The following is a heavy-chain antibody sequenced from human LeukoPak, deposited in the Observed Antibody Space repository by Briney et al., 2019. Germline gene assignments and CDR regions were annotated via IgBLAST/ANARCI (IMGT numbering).Heavy chain of an antibody. CDR1: GGSLSGYY. CDR3: ARHFYASRGSYSFALDY. Sequence: SETLSLTCTVSGGSLSGYYWSWIRQPPGKGLEWIGYIYDTGSTNYNPALRSRVTISLDTSTNQFSLKLSSVTAADTAVYHCARHFYASRGSYSFALDYWGQGTLVTVSS. D-gene: IGHD1-26*01. CDR2: IYDTGST. J-gene: IGHJ4*02. V-gene: IGHV4-59*08.